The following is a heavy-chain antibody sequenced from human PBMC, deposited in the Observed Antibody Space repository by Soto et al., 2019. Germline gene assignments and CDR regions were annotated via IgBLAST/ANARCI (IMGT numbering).Heavy chain of an antibody. J-gene: IGHJ6*02. CDR1: GYTFTSYG. V-gene: IGHV1-18*01. D-gene: IGHD3-10*01. CDR2: ISAYKGNT. Sequence: ASVKVSCKASGYTFTSYGISWVRQAPGQGLEWMGWISAYKGNTNYAQKLQGRVTMTTDTSTSTAYMELRSLRSDDTAMYYCAREGFGELPPSYYYYGMDVWGQGTTVTVSS. CDR3: AREGFGELPPSYYYYGMDV.